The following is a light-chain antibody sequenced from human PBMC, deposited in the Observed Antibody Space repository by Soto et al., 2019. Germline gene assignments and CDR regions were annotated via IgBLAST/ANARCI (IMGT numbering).Light chain of an antibody. J-gene: IGKJ2*01. Sequence: EIVLTQSPATLSLSPGERATLSCRASQSVGSYLGWYQHKPGQAPRLLIYDASNRAPGIPARLSGSGSGTDFTLTISSLEPEDFAVYYCQQRSNWPRGTFGQGTKLEIK. CDR3: QQRSNWPRGT. CDR2: DAS. CDR1: QSVGSY. V-gene: IGKV3-11*01.